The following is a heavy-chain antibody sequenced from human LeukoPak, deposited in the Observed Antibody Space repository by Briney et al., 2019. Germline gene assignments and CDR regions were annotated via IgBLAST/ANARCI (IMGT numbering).Heavy chain of an antibody. J-gene: IGHJ3*02. CDR2: IYYSGST. V-gene: IGHV4-59*08. CDR3: ARRKNAYYYDSSGYLGAFDI. CDR1: GGSISTYY. D-gene: IGHD3-22*01. Sequence: SETLSLTCTVSGGSISTYYWSWIRQPPGKGLEWIGYIYYSGSTNYNPSLKSRVTISVDTSKNQFSLKLSSMTAADTAVYYCARRKNAYYYDSSGYLGAFDIWGQGTMVTVSS.